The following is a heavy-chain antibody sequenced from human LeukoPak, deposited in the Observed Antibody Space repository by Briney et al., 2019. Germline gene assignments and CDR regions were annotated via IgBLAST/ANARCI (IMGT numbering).Heavy chain of an antibody. Sequence: ASVKVSCKASGYTFTSYGISWVRQAPGQGLEWMGGFDPEDGETIYAQKFQGRVTMTEDTSTDTAYMELSSLRSEDTAVYYCATDRLGNFDYWGQGTLVTVSS. V-gene: IGHV1-24*01. CDR2: FDPEDGET. CDR3: ATDRLGNFDY. J-gene: IGHJ4*02. D-gene: IGHD7-27*01. CDR1: GYTFTSYG.